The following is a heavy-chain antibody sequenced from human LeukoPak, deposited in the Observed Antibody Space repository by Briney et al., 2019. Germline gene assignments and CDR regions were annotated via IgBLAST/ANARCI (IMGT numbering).Heavy chain of an antibody. CDR2: INPKSGDA. V-gene: IGHV1-2*02. CDR3: ARGEYSNGYPYRLDS. D-gene: IGHD3-16*01. Sequence: ASVKVSCKASGSTFSDYYINWVRQASGQGPEWMGWINPKSGDAKYGQAFQGRVTMTRDTSISTAYMELNRLRFDDTAMYYCARGEYSNGYPYRLDSWGQGTLVTVSS. J-gene: IGHJ4*02. CDR1: GSTFSDYY.